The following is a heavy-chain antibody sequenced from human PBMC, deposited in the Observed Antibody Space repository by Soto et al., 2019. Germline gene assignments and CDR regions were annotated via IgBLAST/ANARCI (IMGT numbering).Heavy chain of an antibody. D-gene: IGHD4-17*01. V-gene: IGHV4-59*01. Sequence: PSETLSLTCTVSGGSISSYYWSWIRQSPGKGLEWIVCIYYSGNTNYNPSLKSRVTISVNTSKNQFSLRLTSVTAADTAVYYCARAAVTHERYHYGMDVWGQGTTVTV. CDR1: GGSISSYY. CDR2: IYYSGNT. J-gene: IGHJ6*02. CDR3: ARAAVTHERYHYGMDV.